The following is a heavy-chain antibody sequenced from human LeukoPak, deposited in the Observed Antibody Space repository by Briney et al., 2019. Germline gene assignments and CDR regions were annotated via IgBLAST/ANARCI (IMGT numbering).Heavy chain of an antibody. J-gene: IGHJ6*03. CDR2: ISSSSSYI. Sequence: PGGSPRLSCAASGFTFSSYRMNWVRQAPGKGLEWVSSISSSSSYIYYADSLKGRFTISRDNAKNSLYLQMNSLRAEDTAVYYCARDGRPYYMDVWGKGTTVTVSS. V-gene: IGHV3-21*01. D-gene: IGHD1-1*01. CDR1: GFTFSSYR. CDR3: ARDGRPYYMDV.